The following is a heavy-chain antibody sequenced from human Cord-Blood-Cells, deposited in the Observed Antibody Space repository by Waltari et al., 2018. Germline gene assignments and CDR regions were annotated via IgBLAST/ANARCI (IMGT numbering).Heavy chain of an antibody. J-gene: IGHJ4*02. Sequence: QVQLAQSGAAVKKPGSSVKVSCKGSGDTSSSYAISWVRQAPGQGLEWMGGIIPIFGTANYAQKFQGRVTITADESTSTAYMELSSLRSEDTAVYYCARGRPSGWSSSWFDYWGQGTLVTVSS. CDR2: IIPIFGTA. CDR3: ARGRPSGWSSSWFDY. CDR1: GDTSSSYA. V-gene: IGHV1-69*01. D-gene: IGHD6-13*01.